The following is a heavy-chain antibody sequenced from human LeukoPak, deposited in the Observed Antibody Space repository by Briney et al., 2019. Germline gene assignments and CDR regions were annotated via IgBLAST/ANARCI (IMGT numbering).Heavy chain of an antibody. D-gene: IGHD2-2*01. CDR1: GGTFSSYA. J-gene: IGHJ5*02. CDR2: IIPIFGTA. CDR3: ARGVCSSTSCENWFDP. Sequence: SVKVSCKASGGTFSSYAISWVRQAPGQGLEWMVGIIPIFGTANYAQKFQGRVTITADESTSTAYMELSSLRSEDTAVYYCARGVCSSTSCENWFDPWGQGTLVTVSS. V-gene: IGHV1-69*13.